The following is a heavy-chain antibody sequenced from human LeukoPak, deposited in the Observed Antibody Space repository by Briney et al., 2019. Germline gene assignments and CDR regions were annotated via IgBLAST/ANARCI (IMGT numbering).Heavy chain of an antibody. Sequence: PGGSLRLSCAASGFTFSDYYMSWIRQAPGKGLEWVSYISSSSSYIYYADSVKGRFTISRDNAKNSLYLQMNSLRAEDTAVYYCARKIRVYYYGSEPDAFDIWGQGTMVTVSS. V-gene: IGHV3-11*06. CDR3: ARKIRVYYYGSEPDAFDI. CDR2: ISSSSSYI. J-gene: IGHJ3*02. CDR1: GFTFSDYY. D-gene: IGHD3-10*01.